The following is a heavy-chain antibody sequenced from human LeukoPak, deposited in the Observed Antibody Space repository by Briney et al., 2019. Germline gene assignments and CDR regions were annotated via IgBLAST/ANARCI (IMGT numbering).Heavy chain of an antibody. CDR1: GFTFSSYS. Sequence: PGGSLRLSCAASGFTFSSYSMNWVRQAPGKGLEWVSYISSSSSTIYYADSVKGRFTISRDNAKNSLYLQMNSLRAEDTAAYYCARDLWGNYDFWSGYSGWFDPWGQGTLVTVSS. CDR2: ISSSSSTI. CDR3: ARDLWGNYDFWSGYSGWFDP. D-gene: IGHD3-3*01. V-gene: IGHV3-48*01. J-gene: IGHJ5*02.